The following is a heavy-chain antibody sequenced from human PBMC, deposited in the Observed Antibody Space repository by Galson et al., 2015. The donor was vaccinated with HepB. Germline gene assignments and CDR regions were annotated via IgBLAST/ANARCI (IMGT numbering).Heavy chain of an antibody. CDR1: GFSFSSYA. D-gene: IGHD6-13*01. V-gene: IGHV3-23*01. J-gene: IGHJ4*02. CDR2: ISGSGGST. Sequence: SLRLSCAASGFSFSSYAMTWVRQAPGKGLEWVSSISGSGGSTYYADSVKGRFTISKDNSKNTLYLQMNSLRAEDTAVYYCAKSRFGSSHSSDYWGQGTLVTVSS. CDR3: AKSRFGSSHSSDY.